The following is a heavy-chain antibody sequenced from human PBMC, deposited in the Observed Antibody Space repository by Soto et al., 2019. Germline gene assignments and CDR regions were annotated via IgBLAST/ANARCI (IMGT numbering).Heavy chain of an antibody. V-gene: IGHV4-39*01. D-gene: IGHD3-22*01. J-gene: IGHJ4*02. CDR3: ARWRYYDSSGYYYFYFDY. CDR1: GGSFASYY. CDR2: IYYSGST. Sequence: SETLTLTCAVYGGSFASYYWGWIRQPPGKGLEWIGSIYYSGSTYYNPSLKSRVTISVDTSKNQFSLKLSSVTAADTAVYYCARWRYYDSSGYYYFYFDYWGQGTLVTVSS.